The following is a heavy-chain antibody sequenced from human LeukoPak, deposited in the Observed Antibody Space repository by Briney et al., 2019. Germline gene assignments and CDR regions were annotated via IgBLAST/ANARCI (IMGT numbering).Heavy chain of an antibody. Sequence: GGSLRLSCAASGFTFSTYSMSWVRLAPGKGLEWVSGMSDSGDNTYYADSVKGRFTISRDNSRNTLYLQMNSLRAEDTAVFYCAKYPASGGYFDYWGQGTLVTVSS. V-gene: IGHV3-23*01. D-gene: IGHD6-13*01. J-gene: IGHJ4*02. CDR3: AKYPASGGYFDY. CDR1: GFTFSTYS. CDR2: MSDSGDNT.